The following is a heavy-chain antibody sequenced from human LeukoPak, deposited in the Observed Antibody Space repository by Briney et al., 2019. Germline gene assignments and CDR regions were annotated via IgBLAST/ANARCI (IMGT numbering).Heavy chain of an antibody. CDR1: GFALINYN. CDR2: LNPTATSV. CDR3: ARDRGWIRDY. V-gene: IGHV3-48*04. D-gene: IGHD2-2*03. J-gene: IGHJ4*02. Sequence: GSLRLSCVASGFALINYNMIWVRQAPGKEPEWISILNPTATSVMYADSLKGRFSVSRDNAKNTFFLHMNRLTVEDTAMYYCARDRGWIRDYWGRGTPVTVSS.